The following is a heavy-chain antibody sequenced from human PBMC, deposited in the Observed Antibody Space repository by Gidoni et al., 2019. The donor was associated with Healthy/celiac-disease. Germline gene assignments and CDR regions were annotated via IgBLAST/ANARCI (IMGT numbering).Heavy chain of an antibody. CDR1: GFTFSSYG. CDR3: ARDEGDNSNYRYFAY. Sequence: QVQLVESGGGVVQPGRSLRLSCAASGFTFSSYGMQWVRQAPGKGLEWVAVIWYDGSNKYYADSVKGRFTISRDNSKNTLYLQMNSLRAEDTAVYYCARDEGDNSNYRYFAYWGQGTLVTVSS. CDR2: IWYDGSNK. D-gene: IGHD4-4*01. V-gene: IGHV3-33*01. J-gene: IGHJ4*02.